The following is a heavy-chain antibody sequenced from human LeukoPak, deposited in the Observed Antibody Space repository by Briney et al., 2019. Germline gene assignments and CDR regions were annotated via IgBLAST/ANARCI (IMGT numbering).Heavy chain of an antibody. CDR2: IYHSGST. CDR3: ARGRQDTSGYYYGYYYCYMDV. V-gene: IGHV4-38-2*02. J-gene: IGHJ6*03. Sequence: PSETLSLTCTVSGYSISSGYYWGWIRQPPGKGLEWIGSIYHSGSTYYNPSLKRRVTISVDTSKNQFSLKLSSVTAADTAVYYCARGRQDTSGYYYGYYYCYMDVWGKGTTVTVSS. CDR1: GYSISSGYY. D-gene: IGHD3-22*01.